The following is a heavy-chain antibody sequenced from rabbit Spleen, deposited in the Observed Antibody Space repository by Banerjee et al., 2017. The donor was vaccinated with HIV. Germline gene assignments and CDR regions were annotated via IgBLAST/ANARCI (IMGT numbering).Heavy chain of an antibody. V-gene: IGHV1S40*01. CDR2: IYPSSGGT. D-gene: IGHD4-1*01. Sequence: QSLEESGGDRVKPGASLTLTCTASGFSFSSSYYMCWVRQAPGKGPEWIGCIYPSSGGTWYANWVNGRFTITKTSSTTVTLQMTSLTAADTATYFCARDLAGIIGWNFYLWGPGTLVTVS. J-gene: IGHJ4*01. CDR3: ARDLAGIIGWNFYL. CDR1: GFSFSSSYY.